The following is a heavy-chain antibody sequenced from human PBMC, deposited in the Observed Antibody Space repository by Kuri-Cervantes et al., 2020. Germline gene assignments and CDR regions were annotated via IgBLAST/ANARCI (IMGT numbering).Heavy chain of an antibody. D-gene: IGHD6-19*01. CDR1: GFTFSSYA. V-gene: IGHV3-30-3*01. CDR3: ARDQVAGYSSGWSLDY. Sequence: GGSLRLSCAASGFTFSSYAMHWVRQAPGKGLEWVAVISYDGSNKYYADSVKGRFTISRDNSKNTLYLQMNSLRAEDTAVYYCARDQVAGYSSGWSLDYWGQGTLVTVSS. J-gene: IGHJ4*02. CDR2: ISYDGSNK.